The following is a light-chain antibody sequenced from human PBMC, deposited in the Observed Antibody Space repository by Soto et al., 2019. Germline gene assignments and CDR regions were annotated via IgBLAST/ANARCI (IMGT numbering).Light chain of an antibody. CDR2: EVN. CDR1: SSDVGGYNY. Sequence: QSVLTQPASVSGSPGQSITISCTGTSSDVGGYNYVSWYQQYPGTAPKLIMYEVNTRPSGVPDRFSGSKSGSTASLTISGLQAEDEADYYCSLYISGSTYVFGTGTKVTVL. V-gene: IGLV2-14*01. J-gene: IGLJ1*01. CDR3: SLYISGSTYV.